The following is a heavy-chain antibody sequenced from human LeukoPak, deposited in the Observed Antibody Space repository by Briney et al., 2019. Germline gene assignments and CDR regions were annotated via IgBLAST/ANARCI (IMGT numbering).Heavy chain of an antibody. J-gene: IGHJ4*02. V-gene: IGHV4-34*01. D-gene: IGHD5-12*01. CDR2: INHSGST. CDR1: GGSFSGYY. CDR3: ARSIRGDIVATHFDY. Sequence: KPSETLSLTCAVYGGSFSGYYWSWIRQPPGKGLEWIGEINHSGSTNYNPSLKSRVTISVDTSKNQFSLKLSSVTAADTAVYYCARSIRGDIVATHFDYWGQGTLVTVPS.